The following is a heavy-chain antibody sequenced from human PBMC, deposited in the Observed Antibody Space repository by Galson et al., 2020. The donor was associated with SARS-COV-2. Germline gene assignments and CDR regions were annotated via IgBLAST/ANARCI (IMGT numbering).Heavy chain of an antibody. CDR2: IYYSGST. CDR1: GGSISSSSYY. CDR3: AGQWLPHKYYYYYGMDV. D-gene: IGHD5-12*01. Sequence: SETLSLTCTVSGGSISSSSYYWGWIRQPPGKGLEWIGSIYYSGSTYYNPSLKSRVTISVDTSKNQFSLKLSSVTAADTAVYYCAGQWLPHKYYYYYGMDVWGQGTTVTVSS. V-gene: IGHV4-39*01. J-gene: IGHJ6*02.